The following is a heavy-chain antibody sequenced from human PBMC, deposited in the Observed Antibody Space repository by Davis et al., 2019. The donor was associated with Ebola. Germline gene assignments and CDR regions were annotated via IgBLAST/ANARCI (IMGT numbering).Heavy chain of an antibody. CDR3: ARGGPYSTSSSSADY. Sequence: ASVKVSCKASGYTFTSYGISWVRQAPGQRLEWMGWINAGNANTKYSQKFQGRVTMTRDTSTSTVYMELSSLRSEDTAVYYCARGGPYSTSSSSADYWGQGTLVTVSS. J-gene: IGHJ4*02. CDR2: INAGNANT. CDR1: GYTFTSYG. D-gene: IGHD2/OR15-2a*01. V-gene: IGHV1-18*04.